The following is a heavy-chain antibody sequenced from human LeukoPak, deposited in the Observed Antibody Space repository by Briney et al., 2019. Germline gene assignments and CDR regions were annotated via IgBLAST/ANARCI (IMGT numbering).Heavy chain of an antibody. D-gene: IGHD2-15*01. CDR1: GGSLSGSSYS. J-gene: IGHJ6*02. V-gene: IGHV4-39*01. CDR3: TGGACSGGSCSYYYYGMGV. Sequence: KPSDTLSLTCTVSGGSLSGSSYSWRWIRQPPGKGLEWIWTIYYRVSTYYLPSLKIRVTISVHTARSQFSLKLSSVTAADTAVYYCTGGACSGGSCSYYYYGMGVWGQGTTVTVSS. CDR2: IYYRVST.